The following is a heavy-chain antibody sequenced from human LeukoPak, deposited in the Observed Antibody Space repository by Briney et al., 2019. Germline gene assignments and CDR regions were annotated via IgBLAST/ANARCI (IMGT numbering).Heavy chain of an antibody. CDR2: IYYTGST. Sequence: PSETLSLTCTVSGGSISNYYWSWIRQPPGEGLEWIGYIYYTGSTNYNPSLKSRVTISVDTSQNQFSLKLNSVTAADTAVYYCARRGMYDYGDYWGQGTLVTVSS. V-gene: IGHV4-59*08. CDR3: ARRGMYDYGDY. J-gene: IGHJ4*02. D-gene: IGHD2-8*01. CDR1: GGSISNYY.